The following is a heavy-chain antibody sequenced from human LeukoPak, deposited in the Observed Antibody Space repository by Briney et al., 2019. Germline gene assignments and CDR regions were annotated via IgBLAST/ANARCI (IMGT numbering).Heavy chain of an antibody. D-gene: IGHD6-13*01. CDR3: AKGRSSWYFDY. CDR1: GFTFSSYA. V-gene: IGHV3-23*01. CDR2: ISGSGGST. J-gene: IGHJ4*02. Sequence: GGSLRLSCAASGFTFSSYAMSWVRQAPGKGLEWVSAISGSGGSTYYADSVKDRLTISRDNSKNTLYLQMNGLRAEDTAVYYCAKGRSSWYFDYWGQGTLVTVSS.